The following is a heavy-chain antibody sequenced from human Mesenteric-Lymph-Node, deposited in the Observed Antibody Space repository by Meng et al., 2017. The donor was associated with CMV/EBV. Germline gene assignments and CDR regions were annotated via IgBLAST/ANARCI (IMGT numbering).Heavy chain of an antibody. CDR2: INAGNGNR. CDR3: ARGLSSSRY. J-gene: IGHJ4*02. V-gene: IGHV1-18*01. Sequence: ASVKVSCKASGYTFTSYGVSWVRQAPGQGLEWMGGINAGNGNRDYVQKFQGRVTLTTDTSTSTAYMELRSLRSEDTAVYYCARGLSSSRYWGQGTLVTVSS. D-gene: IGHD6-6*01. CDR1: GYTFTSYG.